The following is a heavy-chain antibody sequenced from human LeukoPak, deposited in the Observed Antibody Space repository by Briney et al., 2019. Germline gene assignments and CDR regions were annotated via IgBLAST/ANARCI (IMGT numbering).Heavy chain of an antibody. CDR2: IRSKANSYAT. D-gene: IGHD5-12*01. V-gene: IGHV3-73*01. J-gene: IGHJ4*01. Sequence: GGSLRLSCAASEFTFSGSAMHWVRQASGKGLEWVGRIRSKANSYATAYAASVKGRFTISRDDSKNTAYLQMNSLRTEDTAVYYCTRSFLRATDKFDYWGQGTLVTVSS. CDR3: TRSFLRATDKFDY. CDR1: EFTFSGSA.